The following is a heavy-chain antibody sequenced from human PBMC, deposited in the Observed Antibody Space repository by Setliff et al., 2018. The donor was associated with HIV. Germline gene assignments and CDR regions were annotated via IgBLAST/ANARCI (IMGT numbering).Heavy chain of an antibody. CDR3: ARSRGGTTRGYMDV. D-gene: IGHD4-17*01. V-gene: IGHV4-4*08. J-gene: IGHJ6*03. CDR2: IYINGIT. CDR1: SDSLSSHY. Sequence: PSETLSLTCTVSSDSLSSHYWSWIRQPPGKGLEWVGHIYINGITNYSPSLESRVTISVDTSKKQFSLKLSSVTAADTAVYFCARSRGGTTRGYMDVWGKGTTVTVSS.